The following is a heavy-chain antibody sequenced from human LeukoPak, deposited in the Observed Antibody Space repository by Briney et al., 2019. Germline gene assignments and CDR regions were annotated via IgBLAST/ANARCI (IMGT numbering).Heavy chain of an antibody. Sequence: ASVKVSCKGSGYTFTNYGISWVRQAPGQGLEWMGIINPSGGSTSYAQKFQGRVTMTRDTSTSTVYMELSSLRSEDTAVYYCARALYYYGSGSPLDYYYGMDVWGQGTTVTVSS. D-gene: IGHD3-10*01. CDR1: GYTFTNYG. CDR3: ARALYYYGSGSPLDYYYGMDV. J-gene: IGHJ6*02. CDR2: INPSGGST. V-gene: IGHV1-46*01.